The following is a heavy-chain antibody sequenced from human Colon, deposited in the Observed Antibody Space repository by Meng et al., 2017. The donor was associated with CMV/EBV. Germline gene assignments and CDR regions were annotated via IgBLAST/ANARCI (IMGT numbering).Heavy chain of an antibody. CDR3: AGGNGWHFDS. V-gene: IGHV3-30*04. CDR2: ISYDGSNR. J-gene: IGHJ4*02. CDR1: GFTFSSYA. Sequence: GESLKISCAASGFTFSSYAMHWVRQAPGKGLDWVAVISYDGSNRYYADSVKGRFTISRDNSKNTLYLQLNSLRAEDTAVYYCAGGNGWHFDSWGQGTLVTVSS. D-gene: IGHD6-19*01.